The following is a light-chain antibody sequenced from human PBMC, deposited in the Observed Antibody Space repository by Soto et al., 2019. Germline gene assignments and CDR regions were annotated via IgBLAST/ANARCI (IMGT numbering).Light chain of an antibody. J-gene: IGKJ5*01. V-gene: IGKV3-20*01. CDR1: QSVSSSY. Sequence: ESVLTQSPATLSLSPGERATLSCRASQSVSSSYLAWYQQKPGQAPRLLIYGASSRATGIPDRFSGSGSGTDFTLTISSLQPEDVATYFCQKYNSALTFGQGTRLEIK. CDR2: GAS. CDR3: QKYNSALT.